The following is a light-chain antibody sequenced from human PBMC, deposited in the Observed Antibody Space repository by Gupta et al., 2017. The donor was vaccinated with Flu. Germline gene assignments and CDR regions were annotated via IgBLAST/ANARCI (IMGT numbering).Light chain of an antibody. CDR3: QQDDITPWT. V-gene: IGKV3-20*01. J-gene: IGKJ1*01. Sequence: PGSVSLSPEERATLCCRASQKDSRYLNWYQQRPGQPPGLLIYGSSSRATGIPDRFSGSGSGTDFTLTIGRLEAEDVAVYYCQQDDITPWTFGQGTKVEI. CDR2: GSS. CDR1: QKDSRY.